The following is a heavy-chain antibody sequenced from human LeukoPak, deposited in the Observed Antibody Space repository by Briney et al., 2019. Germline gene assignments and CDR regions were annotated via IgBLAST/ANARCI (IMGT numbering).Heavy chain of an antibody. CDR3: ARGISQQSGLFDY. V-gene: IGHV4-39*07. CDR2: IYYGGST. D-gene: IGHD6-13*01. J-gene: IGHJ4*02. Sequence: SETLSLTCTVSGGSISSTSYYWGWIRQPPGKGLEWIATIYYGGSTYSNPPLKSRVTISVDTSKNQFSLKLSFLTAADTAVYYCARGISQQSGLFDYWGQGTLVTVSS. CDR1: GGSISSTSYY.